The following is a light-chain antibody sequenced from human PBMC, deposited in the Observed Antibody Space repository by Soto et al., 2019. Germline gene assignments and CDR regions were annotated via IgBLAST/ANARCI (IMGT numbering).Light chain of an antibody. CDR3: CAYAGSSTWV. CDR2: EAT. Sequence: QPVLTQPASVSGSPGQSITISCTGTSSDVGSYNFVSWYQQHPGKAPKLMIFEATKRPSGVSNRFSGSKSGNTASLTISGLQTEDEADYHCCAYAGSSTWVFGGGTKLTVL. V-gene: IGLV2-23*01. CDR1: SSDVGSYNF. J-gene: IGLJ3*02.